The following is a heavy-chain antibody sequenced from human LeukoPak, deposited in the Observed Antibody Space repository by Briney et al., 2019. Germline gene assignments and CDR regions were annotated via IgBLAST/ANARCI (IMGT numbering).Heavy chain of an antibody. CDR2: ISSSSSYI. D-gene: IGHD3-9*01. Sequence: GSLRLSCAASGFTFSSYSMNWVRQAPGKGLEWVLSISSSSSYIYYADSVKGRFTISRDNAKNSLYLQMNSLRAEDTAVYYCARDVGRYFDWSGFDYWGQGTLVTVSS. J-gene: IGHJ4*02. CDR3: ARDVGRYFDWSGFDY. V-gene: IGHV3-21*01. CDR1: GFTFSSYS.